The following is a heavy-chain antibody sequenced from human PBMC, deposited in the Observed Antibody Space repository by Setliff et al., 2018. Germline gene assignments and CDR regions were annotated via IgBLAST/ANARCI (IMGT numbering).Heavy chain of an antibody. CDR1: GFTFSNAW. CDR3: TTGYISGYYIGH. CDR2: IKGQTDGGTT. V-gene: IGHV3-15*01. Sequence: GGSLRLSCAASGFTFSNAWMSWVRQAPGKGLEWVGRIKGQTDGGTTDYAAPVKGRFSISRDDSKNTVYLQMNSLKTEDTAVYYCTTGYISGYYIGHWGLGTLVTSPQ. J-gene: IGHJ4*02. D-gene: IGHD6-19*01.